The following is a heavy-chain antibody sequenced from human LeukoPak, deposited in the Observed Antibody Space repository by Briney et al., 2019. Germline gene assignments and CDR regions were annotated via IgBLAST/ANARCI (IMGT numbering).Heavy chain of an antibody. CDR3: ARDRAMTAMEAFDI. J-gene: IGHJ3*02. CDR1: GFTFSDYY. D-gene: IGHD2-21*02. CDR2: ISHSGNTI. Sequence: GGSLRLPCAASGFTFSDYYMSWIRQAPGKGLEWVSYISHSGNTIKYADSVKGRLTISRDNSKNTLYLQMGSLRAEDMAVYYCARDRAMTAMEAFDIWGQGTMVTVSS. V-gene: IGHV3-11*04.